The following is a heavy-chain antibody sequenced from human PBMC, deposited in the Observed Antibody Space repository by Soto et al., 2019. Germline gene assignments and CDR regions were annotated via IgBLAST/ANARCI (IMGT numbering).Heavy chain of an antibody. CDR3: ARDGMTTGDT. D-gene: IGHD2-21*02. Sequence: PLETLSLTCIVSGVSVTSYTWSWVRQPANKGLEWIGRVFSSVSATYNPSLKSRVSISMDTAENRISLKLDSVTAADAGVYFCARDGMTTGDTWGPGTLVTVSS. V-gene: IGHV4-4*07. J-gene: IGHJ4*02. CDR2: VFSSVSA. CDR1: GVSVTSYT.